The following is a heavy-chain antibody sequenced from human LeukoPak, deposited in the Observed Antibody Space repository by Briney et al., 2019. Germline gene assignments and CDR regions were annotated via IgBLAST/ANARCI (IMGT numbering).Heavy chain of an antibody. CDR3: AGPRLGGGLYPFDY. Sequence: GGSPRLSCAASGFIVSSNYMSWVRQAPGKGLEWVSIIYNDDTTYYADSVKGRFTISRDTPRNTLYLQINSLRPEDTAVYYCAGPRLGGGLYPFDYWGQGTLVTVSS. CDR1: GFIVSSNY. J-gene: IGHJ4*02. V-gene: IGHV3-53*01. CDR2: IYNDDTT. D-gene: IGHD2-2*02.